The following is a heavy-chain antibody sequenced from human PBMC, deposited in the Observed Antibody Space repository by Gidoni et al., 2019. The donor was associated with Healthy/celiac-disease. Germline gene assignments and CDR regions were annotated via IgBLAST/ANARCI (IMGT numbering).Heavy chain of an antibody. Sequence: QVQLVQSGAEVKKPGSAVKVFCKASGGTFSRYVSSWVRQAPGQGLEWMGGIIPIFDTGNYAQKFQGRVTITADESPSPAYMDLSSLSSEDPAVYYCARSGVGDYYDSSGYDRYFDYWGQGTLVTVSS. D-gene: IGHD3-22*01. CDR1: GGTFSRYV. J-gene: IGHJ4*02. V-gene: IGHV1-69*01. CDR3: ARSGVGDYYDSSGYDRYFDY. CDR2: IIPIFDTG.